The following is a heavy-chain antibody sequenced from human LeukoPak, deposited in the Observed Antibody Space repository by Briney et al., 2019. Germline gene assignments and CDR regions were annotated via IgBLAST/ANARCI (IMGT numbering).Heavy chain of an antibody. J-gene: IGHJ3*02. CDR3: AKDETMIVVVIRFGAFDI. CDR2: ISGSGGST. Sequence: PGGSLRLSCAASGFTFSSYSMNWVRQAPGKGLEWVSAISGSGGSTYYADSVKGRFTISRDNSKNTLYLQMNSLRAEDTAVYYCAKDETMIVVVIRFGAFDIWGQGTMVTVSS. V-gene: IGHV3-23*01. CDR1: GFTFSSYS. D-gene: IGHD3-22*01.